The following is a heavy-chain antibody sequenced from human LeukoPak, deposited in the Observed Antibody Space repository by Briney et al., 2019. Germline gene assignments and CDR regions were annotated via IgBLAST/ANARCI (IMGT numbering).Heavy chain of an antibody. D-gene: IGHD3-3*01. CDR3: AKARWSGPFYFDY. CDR2: VSGSGGST. CDR1: GFTFSSYA. J-gene: IGHJ4*02. V-gene: IGHV3-23*01. Sequence: PGGSLRLSCAASGFTFSSYAMNWVRQAPGKGLEWVSAVSGSGGSTYYADSVKGRFTISRDNSKNTLYLQMNSLRAEDTAVYYCAKARWSGPFYFDYWGQGTLVTVSS.